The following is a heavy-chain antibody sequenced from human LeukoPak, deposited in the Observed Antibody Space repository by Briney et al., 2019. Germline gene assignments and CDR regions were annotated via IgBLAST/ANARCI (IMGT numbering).Heavy chain of an antibody. Sequence: SETLSLTCTVSGGSISSGGYYWSWIRQHPGKGLEWIGYIYYSGSTYYNPSLKSRVTISVDTSKNQFSLKLSSVTAADTAVHYCARGIVVVPAAIIWFDPWGQGTLVTVSS. CDR2: IYYSGST. D-gene: IGHD2-2*02. CDR3: ARGIVVVPAAIIWFDP. CDR1: GGSISSGGYY. J-gene: IGHJ5*02. V-gene: IGHV4-31*03.